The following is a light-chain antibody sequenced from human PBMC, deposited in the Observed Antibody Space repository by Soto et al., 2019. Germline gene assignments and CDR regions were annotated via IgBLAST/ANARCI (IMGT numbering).Light chain of an antibody. V-gene: IGKV3-20*01. J-gene: IGKJ1*01. CDR1: HSVSSRY. Sequence: EIVLTQSPGTLSLSPGEIATLSCRARHSVSSRYLARYQQKPGQAPRLLNYGPSSTATGIPDRFSGSGSVTDFTLTISRLQRQEFAVYYCQQYGSTRWTFGQGTKVDIK. CDR2: GPS. CDR3: QQYGSTRWT.